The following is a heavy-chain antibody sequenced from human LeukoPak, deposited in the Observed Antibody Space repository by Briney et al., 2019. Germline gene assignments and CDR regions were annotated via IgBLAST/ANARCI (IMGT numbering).Heavy chain of an antibody. J-gene: IGHJ4*02. CDR3: AKRPSHTVTTDD. V-gene: IGHV3-23*01. Sequence: GGSLRLSCAASGFTFSSYAMSWVRQAPGKVLEWVSAISGSGGSTYYADSVKGRFTISRDNSKNTLYLQMNSLRAEDTAVYYCAKRPSHTVTTDDWGQGTLVTVSS. CDR2: ISGSGGST. D-gene: IGHD4-17*01. CDR1: GFTFSSYA.